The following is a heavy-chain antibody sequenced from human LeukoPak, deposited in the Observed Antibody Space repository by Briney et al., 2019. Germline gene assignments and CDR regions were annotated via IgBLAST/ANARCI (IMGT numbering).Heavy chain of an antibody. CDR1: GFTFRSYG. J-gene: IGHJ3*02. CDR3: ARGYGGNSRAFDI. CDR2: ISYDGADK. V-gene: IGHV3-30*03. D-gene: IGHD4-23*01. Sequence: PGGSLRLSCPASGFTFRSYGMHWVRQAPGKGLEWVSLISYDGADKYYADSVKGRFTISRDNSKITLYLQMNSLRPEDTAVYFCARGYGGNSRAFDIWGLGTMVTVSS.